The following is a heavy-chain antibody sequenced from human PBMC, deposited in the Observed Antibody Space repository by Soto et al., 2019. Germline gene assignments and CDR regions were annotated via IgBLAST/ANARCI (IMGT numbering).Heavy chain of an antibody. Sequence: QVQLVQSGAEVKKPGSSVKVSCKASGGTFSSYTISWVRQAPGQGLEWMGRIIPILGIANYAQKFQGRVTITADKSTSTAYRELSSLRSEDTAVYYCARDVLSSGSRVDYWGQGTLVTVSS. CDR2: IIPILGIA. CDR1: GGTFSSYT. CDR3: ARDVLSSGSRVDY. D-gene: IGHD1-26*01. V-gene: IGHV1-69*08. J-gene: IGHJ4*02.